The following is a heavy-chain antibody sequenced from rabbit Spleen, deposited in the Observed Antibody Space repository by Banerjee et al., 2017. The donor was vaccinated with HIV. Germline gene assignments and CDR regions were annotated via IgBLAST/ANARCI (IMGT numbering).Heavy chain of an antibody. Sequence: QEQLVESGGGLVQPEGSLALTCTASGFSFSGSYYICWVRQAPGKGLEWIACIYTGASGSAYYASWAKGRFTISKTSSTTVTLQMTSLTAADTATYFCARGIPYGYAGDAYPPYAMDLWGQGTLVTVS. V-gene: IGHV1S45*01. CDR3: ARGIPYGYAGDAYPPYAMDL. J-gene: IGHJ6*01. D-gene: IGHD6-1*01. CDR1: GFSFSGSYY. CDR2: IYTGASGSA.